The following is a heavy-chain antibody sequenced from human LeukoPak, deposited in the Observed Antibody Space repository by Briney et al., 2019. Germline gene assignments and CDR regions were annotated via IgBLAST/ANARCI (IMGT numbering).Heavy chain of an antibody. J-gene: IGHJ4*02. Sequence: RGESLKISCKGSGYRFTSYWIGWVRQMPGKGLEWMGIIYPDDSDTRYSPSFQGQVTISADKSIGTAYLQWSSLKASDTAMYYCAKASYCSSSTCYGAVVDYWGQGTLVTVSS. D-gene: IGHD2-2*01. V-gene: IGHV5-51*01. CDR3: AKASYCSSSTCYGAVVDY. CDR1: GYRFTSYW. CDR2: IYPDDSDT.